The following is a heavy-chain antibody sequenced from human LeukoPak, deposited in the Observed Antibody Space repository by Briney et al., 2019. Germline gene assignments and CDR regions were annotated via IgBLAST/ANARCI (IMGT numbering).Heavy chain of an antibody. D-gene: IGHD3-9*01. V-gene: IGHV4-39*01. J-gene: IGHJ4*02. CDR2: IYYTGST. CDR1: GGSISSSSYY. CDR3: ARSPGWLSGYYRWYFDY. Sequence: PSETLSLTCTVSGGSISSSSYYWGWIRQPPGKGLEWIGSIYYTGSTYYNPSLKSRVTISVDTSKNQFSLKLSSVTAADTTVYYCARSPGWLSGYYRWYFDYWGQGALITISS.